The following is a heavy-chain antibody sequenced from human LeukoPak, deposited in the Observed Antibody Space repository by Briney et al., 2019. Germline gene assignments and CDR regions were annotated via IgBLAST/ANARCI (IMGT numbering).Heavy chain of an antibody. CDR2: IDSDGSST. Sequence: GGSLRLSCAASGFTFSSFWMHWARQAPGKGLVWVSRIDSDGSSTSYADSVKGRFTISRDNAKNTLYLQMNSLRAEDTAVYYCARAGVGATYYYYAMDVWGQGTTVTVSS. V-gene: IGHV3-74*01. CDR1: GFTFSSFW. CDR3: ARAGVGATYYYYAMDV. J-gene: IGHJ6*02. D-gene: IGHD1-26*01.